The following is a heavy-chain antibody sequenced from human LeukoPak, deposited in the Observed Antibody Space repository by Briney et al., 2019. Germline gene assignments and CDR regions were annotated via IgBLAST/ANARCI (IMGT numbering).Heavy chain of an antibody. CDR1: GGSISNYY. V-gene: IGHV4-4*07. CDR2: KSVSGHT. J-gene: IGHJ1*01. D-gene: IGHD2-2*02. CDR3: ARESIGYCSSTSCYTKRRSEYFQH. Sequence: SETLSLTCTVSGGSISNYYWNWIRQPAGKGLEWIGRKSVSGHTNYRSSLESRVTMSVDTSKNQFSLRLNSVTTADTAVYYCARESIGYCSSTSCYTKRRSEYFQHWGQGTLVTVSS.